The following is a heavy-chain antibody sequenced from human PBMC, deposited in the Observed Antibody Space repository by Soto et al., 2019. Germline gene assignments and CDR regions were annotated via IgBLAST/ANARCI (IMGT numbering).Heavy chain of an antibody. CDR2: IIPISGTA. CDR3: ARSQGSSTSLEIYYYYYYGMDV. CDR1: GGTFSSYA. Sequence: QVQLVQSGAEVKKPGSSVKVSCKASGGTFSSYAISWVRQAPGQGLEWMGGIIPISGTANYEQKFQGRVTITAEESTSTAYMELSSLRSGDTAVYYCARSQGSSTSLEIYYYYYYGMDVWGQGTTVTVSS. D-gene: IGHD2-2*01. V-gene: IGHV1-69*01. J-gene: IGHJ6*02.